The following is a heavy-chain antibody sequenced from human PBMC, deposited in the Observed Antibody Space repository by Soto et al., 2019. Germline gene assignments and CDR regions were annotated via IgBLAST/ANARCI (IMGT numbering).Heavy chain of an antibody. V-gene: IGHV1-3*01. Sequence: ASVKVSCKASGYTFTSYAMHWVRQAPGQRLEWMGWINAGNGNTKYSQKFQGRVTITRDTSVSTAYMELSSLRFEDTAVYYCASSHALYYYYGMDVWGQGTTVTVSS. J-gene: IGHJ6*02. CDR2: INAGNGNT. D-gene: IGHD2-2*01. CDR3: ASSHALYYYYGMDV. CDR1: GYTFTSYA.